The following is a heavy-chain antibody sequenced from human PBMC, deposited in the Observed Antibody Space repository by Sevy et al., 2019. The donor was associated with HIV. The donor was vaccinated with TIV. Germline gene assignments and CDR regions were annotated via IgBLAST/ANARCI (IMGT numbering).Heavy chain of an antibody. CDR3: SRGTYYDFWSGYWSIHYYYYGMDV. CDR2: ISSSSSYI. Sequence: GGSLRLSCAASGFTFSSYSMNWVRQAPGKGLEWVSSISSSSSYIYYADSVKGRFTISRDNAKNSLYLQMNSLRAEDTAVYYWSRGTYYDFWSGYWSIHYYYYGMDVWGQGTTVTVSS. CDR1: GFTFSSYS. J-gene: IGHJ6*02. D-gene: IGHD3-3*01. V-gene: IGHV3-21*01.